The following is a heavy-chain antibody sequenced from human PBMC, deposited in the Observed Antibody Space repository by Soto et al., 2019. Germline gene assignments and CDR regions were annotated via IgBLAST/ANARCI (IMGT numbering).Heavy chain of an antibody. D-gene: IGHD2-15*01. V-gene: IGHV5-51*01. CDR1: VYSFTTYW. CDR2: IYPGDSDT. CDR3: ARRRYCSGGSCYLYYNMDV. Sequence: PGESLKISCKGSVYSFTTYWIAWVRQMPGKGLEWMGFIYPGDSDTRYSPSFQGQVTISVDKSISTAYLQWSSLKASDTAMHYCARRRYCSGGSCYLYYNMDVWGQGTTVTVSS. J-gene: IGHJ6*02.